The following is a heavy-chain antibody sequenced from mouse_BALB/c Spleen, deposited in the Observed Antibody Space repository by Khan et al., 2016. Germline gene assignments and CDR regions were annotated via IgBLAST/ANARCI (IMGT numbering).Heavy chain of an antibody. D-gene: IGHD1-1*01. J-gene: IGHJ1*01. V-gene: IGHV1S81*02. CDR2: IVPSNGRS. CDR1: GYTFTSYC. Sequence: QVQLQQPGAELVKPGASVKLSCKASGYTFTSYCMHWVKQRPGQGLEWIGEIVPSNGRSNYNENFKNKATLTEDKSSSTAYMQLSRLTSEDSAVSSGASPSVEGSSEGAVGGAGTTRTVSS. CDR3: ASPSVEGSSEGAV.